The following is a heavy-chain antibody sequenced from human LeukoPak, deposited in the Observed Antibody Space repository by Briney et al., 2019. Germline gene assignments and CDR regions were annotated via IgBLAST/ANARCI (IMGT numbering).Heavy chain of an antibody. CDR3: ARWDYDSSGYALYYFDY. CDR1: GYTFTRYA. V-gene: IGHV7-4-1*02. J-gene: IGHJ4*02. CDR2: INTYAGNQ. Sequence: GASVNVSRKASGYTFTRYAMHRVRQAPGQGLEGMGWINTYAGNQTYAQGFTGRFVFSLDSSGSTAYLQISSLKAEDTAVYYCARWDYDSSGYALYYFDYWGQGNLVTVSS. D-gene: IGHD3-22*01.